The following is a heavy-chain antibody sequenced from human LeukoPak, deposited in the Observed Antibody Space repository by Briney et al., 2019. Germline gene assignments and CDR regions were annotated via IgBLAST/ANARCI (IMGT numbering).Heavy chain of an antibody. Sequence: GRSLRLSCAASGFTFSSYGMPWVRQAPGKGLEWVAVISYDGSNKYYADSVKGRFTISRDNSKNTLYLQMNSLRAEDTAVYYCAKDLVAVAGTLNYYYYGMDVWAKGPRSPSP. D-gene: IGHD6-19*01. CDR2: ISYDGSNK. J-gene: IGHJ6*02. V-gene: IGHV3-30*18. CDR1: GFTFSSYG. CDR3: AKDLVAVAGTLNYYYYGMDV.